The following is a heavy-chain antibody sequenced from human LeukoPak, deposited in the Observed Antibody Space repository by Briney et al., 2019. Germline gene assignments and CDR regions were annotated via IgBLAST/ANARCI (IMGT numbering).Heavy chain of an antibody. V-gene: IGHV3-48*02. Sequence: PGGSLRLSCVASGFTFSSYSMNWFRQAPGKGLEWVSYISGTSYSICYADSVKGRFTISRDNAKNSLYLQMNSLRDEDTAVYFCARDDDMFTDYTHGDYWGQGTLVTVSS. CDR2: ISGTSYSI. D-gene: IGHD3-9*01. CDR3: ARDDDMFTDYTHGDY. CDR1: GFTFSSYS. J-gene: IGHJ4*02.